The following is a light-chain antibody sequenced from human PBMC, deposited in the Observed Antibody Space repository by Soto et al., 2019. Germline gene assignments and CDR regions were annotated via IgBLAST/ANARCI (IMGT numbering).Light chain of an antibody. CDR2: WAS. Sequence: DIVMTQSPDSLAVSLGERATINCKSSQSVLYSSNNKNYLAWYQQKPGQPPKLLIYWASTRESGVPDRFSGSRSGPDFTLTISSLQPEDFATYYCQQSYSSPPTFGQGTKVDIK. V-gene: IGKV4-1*01. J-gene: IGKJ1*01. CDR1: QSVLYSSNNKNY. CDR3: QQSYSSPPT.